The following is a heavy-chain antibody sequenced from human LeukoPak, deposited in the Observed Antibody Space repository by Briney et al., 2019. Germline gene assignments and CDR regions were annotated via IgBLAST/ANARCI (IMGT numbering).Heavy chain of an antibody. J-gene: IGHJ3*02. D-gene: IGHD3-3*01. CDR2: ISGSGGST. Sequence: GGSLRLSCAITFKNYAVTWVRQAPGKGLEWVSAISGSGGSTYYADSVKGRFTISRDNSKNTLYLQMNSLRAEDTAVYYCAKDNAIFGVVEAPDAFDIWGQGTMVTVSS. V-gene: IGHV3-23*01. CDR3: AKDNAIFGVVEAPDAFDI. CDR1: TFKNYA.